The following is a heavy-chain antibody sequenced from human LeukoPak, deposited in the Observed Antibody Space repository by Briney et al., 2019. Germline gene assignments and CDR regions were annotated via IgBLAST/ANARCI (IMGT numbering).Heavy chain of an antibody. Sequence: GGSLRLSCAASGFTFSTYNMNWVRQAPGKGLEWVSQISSSGSSKYYADSARGRFTISRDNVWNSLYLQMNSLIADDTAVYYCARRITISGVGYYMDVWGKGTTVTVSS. V-gene: IGHV3-48*01. CDR1: GFTFSTYN. CDR2: ISSSGSSK. J-gene: IGHJ6*04. CDR3: ARRITISGVGYYMDV. D-gene: IGHD3-3*01.